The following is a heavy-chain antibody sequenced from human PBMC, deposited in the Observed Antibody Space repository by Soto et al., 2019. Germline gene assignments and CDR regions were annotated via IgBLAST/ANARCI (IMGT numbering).Heavy chain of an antibody. CDR3: ARGPYYDSSGYVVFGI. D-gene: IGHD3-22*01. CDR1: GFTFSSYA. Sequence: QVQLVDSGGGVVQPGRSLRLSCAASGFTFSSYAMHWVRQAPGKGLEWVADIWYDGSSKYYADSVKGRFTISRDNSKNRLSLQMNGLRAEDTAIYSCARGPYYDSSGYVVFGIWGQGTMVTVSS. V-gene: IGHV3-33*01. CDR2: IWYDGSSK. J-gene: IGHJ3*02.